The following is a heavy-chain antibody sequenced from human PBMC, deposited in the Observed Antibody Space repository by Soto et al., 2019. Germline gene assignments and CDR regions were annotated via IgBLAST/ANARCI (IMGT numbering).Heavy chain of an antibody. CDR3: ARVPDY. Sequence: QLQLQESGSGLVKPSQTLSLTCAVSGGSINSGGYSWSWIRQPPGKGLEWIGYIYHSGRTYYNPSLQSRVTIAVDRSKNQFSLKLSLVTAADPAVYYCARVPDYWGQGTLVTVSS. CDR2: IYHSGRT. CDR1: GGSINSGGYS. J-gene: IGHJ4*02. V-gene: IGHV4-30-2*01.